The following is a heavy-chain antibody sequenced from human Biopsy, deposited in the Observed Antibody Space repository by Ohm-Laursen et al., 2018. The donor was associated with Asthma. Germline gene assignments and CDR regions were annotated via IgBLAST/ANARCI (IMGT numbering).Heavy chain of an antibody. CDR2: IYYSGRT. CDR1: GDAMSTSGSY. D-gene: IGHD6-6*01. CDR3: ARAVSSSSYWYFDL. Sequence: VTLSLTCIVSGDAMSTSGSYWGWIRQSPGKGLEWIGSIYYSGRTYYNPSLESRVTISAHTPKNHFSLKVTSVTAADTAVYYCARAVSSSSYWYFDLWGRGDLVTVSS. J-gene: IGHJ2*01. V-gene: IGHV4-39*02.